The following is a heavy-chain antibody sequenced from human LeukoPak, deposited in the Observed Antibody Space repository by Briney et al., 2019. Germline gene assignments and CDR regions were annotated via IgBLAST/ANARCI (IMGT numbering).Heavy chain of an antibody. CDR2: IYYSGST. CDR3: ARDGCSGGSCYLEAFDI. CDR1: GGSISSYY. J-gene: IGHJ3*02. D-gene: IGHD2-15*01. V-gene: IGHV4-59*12. Sequence: SSETLSLTCTVSGGSISSYYWSWIRQPPGKGLEWIGYIYYSGSTNYNPSLKSRVTISVGTSKNQFSLKLSSVTAADTAVYYCARDGCSGGSCYLEAFDIWGQGTMVTVSS.